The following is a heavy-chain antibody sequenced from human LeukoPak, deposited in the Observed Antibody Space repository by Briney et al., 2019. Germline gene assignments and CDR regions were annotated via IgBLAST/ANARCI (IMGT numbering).Heavy chain of an antibody. CDR1: GGSISSGSYY. J-gene: IGHJ6*03. CDR2: IYTSGST. Sequence: SETLSLTCTVSGGSISSGSYYWSWIRQPAGKGLEWIGRIYTSGSTNYNPSLKSRVTISVDTSKNQFSLKLSSVTAADTAVYYCARGSSPENYYYYYMDVWGKGTTVTVSS. D-gene: IGHD6-6*01. CDR3: ARGSSPENYYYYYMDV. V-gene: IGHV4-61*02.